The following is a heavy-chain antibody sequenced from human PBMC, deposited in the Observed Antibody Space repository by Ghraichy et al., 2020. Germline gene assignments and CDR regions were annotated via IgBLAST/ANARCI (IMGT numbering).Heavy chain of an antibody. V-gene: IGHV4-59*08. CDR2: MSSSGDI. Sequence: SETLSLTCSISTGSISGYQWTWIRQSPGKGLEWLVYMSSSGDIKYNPSLESRLTISVDTSQTHIFLKLTSVTAEDTAVYYCAADHNSNFWYFFWGQGTLVTVSS. CDR3: AADHNSNFWYFF. D-gene: IGHD6-13*01. J-gene: IGHJ4*02. CDR1: TGSISGYQ.